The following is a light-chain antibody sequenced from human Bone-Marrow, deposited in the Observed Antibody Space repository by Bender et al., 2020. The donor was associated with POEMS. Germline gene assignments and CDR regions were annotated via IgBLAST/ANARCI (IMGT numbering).Light chain of an antibody. J-gene: IGLJ1*01. CDR3: CSYAGSRTYV. CDR2: EGI. V-gene: IGLV2-23*01. CDR1: GSDVGNYDF. Sequence: QSALTQPASVSGSPGQSISISCTGTGSDVGNYDFVSWYQQHPGKVPKLMIYEGIKRPSGVSDRFSGSKSGNTASLTISGLQAEDEADYFCCSYAGSRTYVFGSGTKVTVL.